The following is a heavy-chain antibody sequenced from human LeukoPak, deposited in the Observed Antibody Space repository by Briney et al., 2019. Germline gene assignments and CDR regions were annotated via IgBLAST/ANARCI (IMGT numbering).Heavy chain of an antibody. CDR3: ARPGSSAGWYYFDY. V-gene: IGHV4-39*01. CDR1: GGSISSRNYY. D-gene: IGHD6-19*01. CDR2: IDYSGST. Sequence: SETLSLTCTVSGGSISSRNYYWGWIRQPPGKGLEWIASIDYSGSTYYNPSLKSRVTMSVDTSKNQFSLKVSSVTAAETAVYYCARPGSSAGWYYFDYWGHGTLVTVSS. J-gene: IGHJ4*01.